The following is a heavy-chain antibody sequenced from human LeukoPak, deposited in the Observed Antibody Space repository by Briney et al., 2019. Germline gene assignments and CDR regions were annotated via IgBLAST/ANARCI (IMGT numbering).Heavy chain of an antibody. CDR1: GGSISSYY. D-gene: IGHD2-2*02. CDR2: IYTSGST. V-gene: IGHV4-4*07. CDR3: ARDRMSSCSSTSCYIGFDP. Sequence: SETLSPTCTVSGGSISSYYWSWIRQPAGKGLEWIGRIYTSGSTNYNPSLKSRVTMSVDTSKNQFSLKLSSVTAADTAVYYCARDRMSSCSSTSCYIGFDPWGQGTLVTVSS. J-gene: IGHJ5*02.